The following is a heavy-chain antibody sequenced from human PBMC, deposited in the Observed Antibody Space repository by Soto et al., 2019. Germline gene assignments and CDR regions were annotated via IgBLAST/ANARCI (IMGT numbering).Heavy chain of an antibody. J-gene: IGHJ4*02. D-gene: IGHD6-6*01. V-gene: IGHV4-30-4*01. CDR3: ARRYGSCFDD. Sequence: SETLSLTCTVSGGSISSGDYYWSWIRQPPGKGLEWIGYIYYSGSTYYNPSLKSRVTISVDTSKNQFSLKLSPVTAADTAVYYGARRYGSCFDDWGQGTLVTVSS. CDR2: IYYSGST. CDR1: GGSISSGDYY.